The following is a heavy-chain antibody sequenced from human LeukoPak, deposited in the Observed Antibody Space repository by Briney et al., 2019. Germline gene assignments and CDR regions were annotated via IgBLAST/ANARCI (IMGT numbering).Heavy chain of an antibody. CDR2: IYTSGST. Sequence: SETLSLTCTVSGGSISSGSYYWSWIRQPAGKGLEWIGRIYTSGSTNYNPSLKSRVTISVDTSKNQFSLKLSSVTAADTAAYYCARDQRYSSSWYPEYWFDPWGQGTLVTVSS. CDR3: ARDQRYSSSWYPEYWFDP. D-gene: IGHD6-13*01. J-gene: IGHJ5*02. CDR1: GGSISSGSYY. V-gene: IGHV4-61*02.